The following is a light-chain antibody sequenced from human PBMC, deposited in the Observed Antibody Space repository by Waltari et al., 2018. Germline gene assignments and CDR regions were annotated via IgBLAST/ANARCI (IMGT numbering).Light chain of an antibody. CDR2: DAS. CDR3: QQRFNWPPLT. CDR1: QSVSNY. V-gene: IGKV3-11*01. J-gene: IGKJ4*01. Sequence: EIVLTQSPDILSLSPGETATLSCRASQSVSNYLAWYQQKLGQAPRLLIYDASTRAPGLPARFSGSGSGTDFTLTISGLEPEDFAVYFCQQRFNWPPLTFGGGTKVEIK.